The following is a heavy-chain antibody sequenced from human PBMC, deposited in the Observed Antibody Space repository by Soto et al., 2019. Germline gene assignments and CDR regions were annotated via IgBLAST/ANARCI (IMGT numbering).Heavy chain of an antibody. V-gene: IGHV1-69*13. Sequence: SVKVSCKASGGSFGSNAISWVRQAPGQGLEWMGGIVPIFGTTHNAQKFQDRVTITADESTNTAYMELSSLTSEDTAIYYCARDQVVEAIDYYGMDVWGQGTTVTVSS. CDR3: ARDQVVEAIDYYGMDV. CDR2: IVPIFGTT. CDR1: GGSFGSNA. J-gene: IGHJ6*02. D-gene: IGHD1-26*01.